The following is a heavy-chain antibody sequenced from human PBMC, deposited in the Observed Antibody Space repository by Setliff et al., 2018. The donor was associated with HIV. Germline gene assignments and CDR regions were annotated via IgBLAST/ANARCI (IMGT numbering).Heavy chain of an antibody. CDR1: GYNLHNYG. D-gene: IGHD2-15*01. CDR2: INPKSGVT. V-gene: IGHV1-2*06. Sequence: EASVKVSCKASGYNLHNYGITWVRQAPGQGLEWMGRINPKSGVTSYAQNFRARVTMTRDTSSTTAYMELSTLRSDDTALYYCARDLIRITPHGDLPFWGQGTLVTVSS. CDR3: ARDLIRITPHGDLPF. J-gene: IGHJ4*02.